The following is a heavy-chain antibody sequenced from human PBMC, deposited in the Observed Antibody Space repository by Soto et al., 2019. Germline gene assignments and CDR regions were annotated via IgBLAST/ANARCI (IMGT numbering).Heavy chain of an antibody. CDR3: ARERKFDFWRKGLDV. D-gene: IGHD3-3*01. CDR1: GYPFTSYD. CDR2: MDPNSGST. J-gene: IGHJ6*02. V-gene: IGHV1-8*01. Sequence: QAQLWKSGAEVKKPGASVKSSCKASGYPFTSYDTNWLRQPPGQGLEWLGWMDPNSGSTGYAQNFQGRVTMTRNISINTAHMELSSLRSEDTAVYYCARERKFDFWRKGLDVWGQGTTVTVSS.